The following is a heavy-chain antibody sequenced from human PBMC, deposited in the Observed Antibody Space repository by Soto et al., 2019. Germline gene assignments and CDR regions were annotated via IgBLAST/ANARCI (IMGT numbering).Heavy chain of an antibody. CDR2: IPYDGSNK. CDR3: AKDTGHYDFWSGYLRTADYYYGMDV. J-gene: IGHJ6*02. CDR1: GFTFSSYG. D-gene: IGHD3-3*01. V-gene: IGHV3-30*18. Sequence: GSLRLSCAASGFTFSSYGMHWVRQAPGKGLEWVAVIPYDGSNKYYADSVKGRFTISRDNSKNTLYLQMNSLRAEDTAVYYCAKDTGHYDFWSGYLRTADYYYGMDVWGQGTTVTVSS.